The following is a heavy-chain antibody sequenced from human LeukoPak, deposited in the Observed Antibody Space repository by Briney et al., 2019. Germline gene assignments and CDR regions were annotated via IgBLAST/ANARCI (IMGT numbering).Heavy chain of an antibody. J-gene: IGHJ3*02. Sequence: SETLSLTCTVSGGSISSSSYYWGWIRQPPGKGLEWIGGIYYSGSTYYNPSLKSRVTISVDTSKNQFSLKLSSVTAADTAVYYCARTLTWVAFDIWGQGTMVTVSS. CDR3: ARTLTWVAFDI. CDR2: IYYSGST. D-gene: IGHD7-27*01. V-gene: IGHV4-39*07. CDR1: GGSISSSSYY.